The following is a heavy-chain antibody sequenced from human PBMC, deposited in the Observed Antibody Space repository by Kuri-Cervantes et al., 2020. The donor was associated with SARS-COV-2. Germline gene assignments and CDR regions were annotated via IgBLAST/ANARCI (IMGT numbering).Heavy chain of an antibody. V-gene: IGHV1-18*01. CDR1: GYTFTNYG. CDR3: AREGYYDSSGYFGDYVRMDV. J-gene: IGHJ6*02. Sequence: ASVTVSCKSSGYTFTNYGISWVRQAPGQGLEWMGWISAYSGNTNYAQKLQGRVTMTTDTSTSTAYMELRSLRSDDTAVYYCAREGYYDSSGYFGDYVRMDVWGQGTTVTVSS. D-gene: IGHD3-22*01. CDR2: ISAYSGNT.